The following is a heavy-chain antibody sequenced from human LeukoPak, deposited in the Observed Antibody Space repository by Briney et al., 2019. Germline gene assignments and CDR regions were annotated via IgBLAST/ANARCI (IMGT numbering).Heavy chain of an antibody. D-gene: IGHD3-16*01. J-gene: IGHJ4*02. CDR3: ARAGGIGRYYFDY. Sequence: GSLRLSCAASGFTVSSNYMSWVRQAPGKGLEWVSVIYSGGSTYYADSVKGRFTISRDNSKNTLYLQMNSLRAEDTAVCYCARAGGIGRYYFDYWGQGTLVTVSS. CDR1: GFTVSSNY. CDR2: IYSGGST. V-gene: IGHV3-66*01.